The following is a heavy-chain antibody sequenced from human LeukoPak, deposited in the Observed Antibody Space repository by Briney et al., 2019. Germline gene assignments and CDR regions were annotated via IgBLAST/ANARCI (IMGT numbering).Heavy chain of an antibody. CDR3: ARGDSYYYGMDV. J-gene: IGHJ6*02. V-gene: IGHV3-53*01. Sequence: PGGSLRLSCVASGFTVSTYHMSWVRQAPGKGLEWVSITYVGGNTYYADSVKGRFTISRDNSKNTLYLQMNSLRAEDTAVYYCARGDSYYYGMDVWGQGTTVTVSS. CDR2: TYVGGNT. CDR1: GFTVSTYH.